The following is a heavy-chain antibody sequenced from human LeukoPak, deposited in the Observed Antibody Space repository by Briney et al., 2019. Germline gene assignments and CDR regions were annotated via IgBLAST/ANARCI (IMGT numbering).Heavy chain of an antibody. CDR2: IWRDGSHK. J-gene: IGHJ4*02. D-gene: IGHD1-26*01. CDR3: AKSSIMFAAGRLGSIDF. V-gene: IGHV3-33*06. CDR1: GFAFNDFA. Sequence: GRSLTLSCAASGFAFNDFAMYWVRQAPRKGLAWVAVIWRDGSHKYYAHSIKGRFTISRDNSKNTLYLQMSSLRAEDTAVYYCAKSSIMFAAGRLGSIDFWGQGTLVTVSS.